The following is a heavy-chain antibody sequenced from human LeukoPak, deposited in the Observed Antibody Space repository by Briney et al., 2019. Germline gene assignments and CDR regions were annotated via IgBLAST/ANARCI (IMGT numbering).Heavy chain of an antibody. J-gene: IGHJ6*03. D-gene: IGHD2-2*01. CDR1: GGSISSYY. CDR3: ARDSDCSSTSCYPYYYYMDV. V-gene: IGHV4-4*07. Sequence: SETLSLTCTVSGGSISSYYWSWIRQPAGKGLEWIGRIYTSGSTNYNPSLKSRVTMSVDTSKNQFSLKLSSVTAADTAVYYCARDSDCSSTSCYPYYYYMDVWGKGTTVTVSS. CDR2: IYTSGST.